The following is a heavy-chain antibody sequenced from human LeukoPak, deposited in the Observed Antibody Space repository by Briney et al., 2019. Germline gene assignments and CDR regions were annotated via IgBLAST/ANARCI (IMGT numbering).Heavy chain of an antibody. J-gene: IGHJ4*02. CDR3: ARGFGGHSSSIMDY. V-gene: IGHV4-34*01. CDR1: GGSFSGYY. D-gene: IGHD6-6*01. Sequence: SETLSLTCAVYGGSFSGYYWSWIRQPPGKGLEWIGEINHSGSTNYNPSLKSRVTISVDTSKSQFSLKLSSVTAADTAVYYCARGFGGHSSSIMDYWGQGTLVTVSS. CDR2: INHSGST.